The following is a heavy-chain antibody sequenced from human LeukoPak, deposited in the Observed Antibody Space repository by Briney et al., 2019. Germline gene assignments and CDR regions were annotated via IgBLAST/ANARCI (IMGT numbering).Heavy chain of an antibody. Sequence: PSETLPLTCSVSGDSISSDYGSWIRQPPGKGLEWVGYIYYSGSTTYNTSLKSRVTMSVDTSENKITLRLTTVTAADTAFYYCARDHALGYFDSWGQGTRVTV. V-gene: IGHV4-59*01. CDR1: GDSISSDY. J-gene: IGHJ3*02. CDR2: IYYSGST. CDR3: ARDHALGYFDS. D-gene: IGHD7-27*01.